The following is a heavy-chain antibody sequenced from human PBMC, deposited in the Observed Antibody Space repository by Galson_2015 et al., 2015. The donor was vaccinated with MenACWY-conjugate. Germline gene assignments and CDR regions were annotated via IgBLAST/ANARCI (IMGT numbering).Heavy chain of an antibody. CDR3: ARTDYYDSSGYYYGRDFDY. CDR1: GFTFSCYS. CDR2: ISSSSSTI. V-gene: IGHV3-48*04. D-gene: IGHD3-22*01. J-gene: IGHJ4*02. Sequence: SLRLSCAASGFTFSCYSMNWVRQAPGKGLEWVSYISSSSSTIYYADSVKGRFTISRDNAKNSLYLQMNSLRAEDTAVYYCARTDYYDSSGYYYGRDFDYWGQGTLVTVSS.